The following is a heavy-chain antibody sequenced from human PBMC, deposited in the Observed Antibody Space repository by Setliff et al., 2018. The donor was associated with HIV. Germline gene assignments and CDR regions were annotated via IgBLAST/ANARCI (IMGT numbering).Heavy chain of an antibody. V-gene: IGHV4-34*01. J-gene: IGHJ1*01. CDR2: INHSGST. CDR3: ARVGSPDFWSGSFQH. CDR1: GGSFSGYY. Sequence: SETLSLTCAVYGGSFSGYYWSWIRQPPGKGLEWIGEINHSGSTNYNPSLKSRVTISVDTSKNQFSLKLSSVTAADTAVYYCARVGSPDFWSGSFQHWGQGTLVTVSS. D-gene: IGHD3-3*01.